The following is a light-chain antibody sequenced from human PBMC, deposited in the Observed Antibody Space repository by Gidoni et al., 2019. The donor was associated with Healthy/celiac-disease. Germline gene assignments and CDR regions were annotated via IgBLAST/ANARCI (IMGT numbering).Light chain of an antibody. CDR1: RPNIGNNY. Sequence: QSALTQPPSVSAAPGQKVTITCSGSRPNIGNNYVSWYQQLPGTAPKLLIYDNNKRPSGIPDRFSGSKSGTSATLGITGLQTGDEADYYCGTWDSSLSAGVFGGGTKLTVL. CDR3: GTWDSSLSAGV. V-gene: IGLV1-51*01. J-gene: IGLJ3*02. CDR2: DNN.